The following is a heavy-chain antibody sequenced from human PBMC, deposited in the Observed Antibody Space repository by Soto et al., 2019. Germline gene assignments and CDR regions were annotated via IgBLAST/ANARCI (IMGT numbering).Heavy chain of an antibody. J-gene: IGHJ4*02. D-gene: IGHD3-3*01. CDR2: IYYSGST. CDR1: GGSINTYY. Sequence: PSETLSLTCIVSGGSINTYYWSWIRQPPGRGLEWIGYIYYSGSTYYNPSLKSRVTTSVDTSKNHLSLNLSSVTAADTAVYYCARGVFWNGYPVYFDCWGQGTPVTVSS. V-gene: IGHV4-59*01. CDR3: ARGVFWNGYPVYFDC.